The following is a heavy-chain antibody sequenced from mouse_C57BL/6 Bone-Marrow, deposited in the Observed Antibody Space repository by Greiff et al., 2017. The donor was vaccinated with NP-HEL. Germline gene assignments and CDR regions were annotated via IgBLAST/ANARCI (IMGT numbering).Heavy chain of an antibody. Sequence: VQLQQSGAELAKPGASVKLSCKASGYTFTSYWMHWVKQRPGQGLEWIGYINPSSGYTKYNQKFKDKATFTADKSSSTAYMQLSSLTYEDSAVYYCARWGYGSSYPFAYWGQGTLVTVSA. V-gene: IGHV1-7*01. CDR1: GYTFTSYW. CDR2: INPSSGYT. J-gene: IGHJ3*01. CDR3: ARWGYGSSYPFAY. D-gene: IGHD1-1*01.